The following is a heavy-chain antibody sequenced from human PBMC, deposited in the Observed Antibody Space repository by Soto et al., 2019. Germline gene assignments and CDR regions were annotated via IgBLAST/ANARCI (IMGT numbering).Heavy chain of an antibody. J-gene: IGHJ4*02. Sequence: QVQLQQWGAGLLKPSETLSLTCAVYGGSFSGYYWTWIRQPPGTGLEWIGEINHSGSTNYNPSLKRRVTISLDTSKNQFSLKLTPVTAADTAVYYCARDKITGLFDYWGQGTLVTVS. CDR1: GGSFSGYY. D-gene: IGHD2-8*02. CDR2: INHSGST. CDR3: ARDKITGLFDY. V-gene: IGHV4-34*01.